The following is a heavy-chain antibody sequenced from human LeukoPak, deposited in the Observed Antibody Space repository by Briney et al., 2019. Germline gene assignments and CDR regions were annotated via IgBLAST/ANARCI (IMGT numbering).Heavy chain of an antibody. Sequence: GSLRLSCAASGFTFSSYAMSWVRQAPGKGLEWIGEINHSGSTNYNPSLKSRVTISVDTSKNQFSLKLSSVTAADTAVYYCARYRLKIAAAGTGRYFDYWGQGTLVTVSS. J-gene: IGHJ4*02. D-gene: IGHD6-13*01. CDR1: GFTFSSYA. CDR2: INHSGST. CDR3: ARYRLKIAAAGTGRYFDY. V-gene: IGHV4-34*01.